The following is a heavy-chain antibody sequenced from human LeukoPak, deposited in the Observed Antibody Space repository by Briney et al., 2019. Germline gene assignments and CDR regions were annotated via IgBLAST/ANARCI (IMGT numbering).Heavy chain of an antibody. CDR1: GFTFSSCW. J-gene: IGHJ3*02. CDR3: ARANYYDSSHDAFDI. D-gene: IGHD3-22*01. CDR2: IKQDGSEK. V-gene: IGHV3-7*01. Sequence: GGSLRLSCAASGFTFSSCWMSWVRQAPGKGLEWVANIKQDGSEKYYVDSVKGRFTISRDNAKNSLYLQMNSLRAEDTAVYYCARANYYDSSHDAFDIWGQGTMVTVSS.